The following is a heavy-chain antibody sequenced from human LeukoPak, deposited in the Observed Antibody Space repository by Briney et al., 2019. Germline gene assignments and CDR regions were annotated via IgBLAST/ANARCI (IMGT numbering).Heavy chain of an antibody. J-gene: IGHJ4*02. V-gene: IGHV1-2*04. CDR1: GYTFTGYY. Sequence: ASVKLSCKASGYTFTGYYMHWVRQAPGQGLEWMGWINPNSGGTNYTQKFQGWVTMTRDTSISTAYMELSRLRSDDTAVYYCARDASGYDYFDYWGQGTLVTVSS. CDR3: ARDASGYDYFDY. CDR2: INPNSGGT. D-gene: IGHD5-12*01.